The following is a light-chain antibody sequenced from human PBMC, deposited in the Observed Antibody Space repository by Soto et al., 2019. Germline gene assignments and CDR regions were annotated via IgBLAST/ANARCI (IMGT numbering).Light chain of an antibody. J-gene: IGKJ5*01. CDR3: QQQSNKRPIT. V-gene: IGKV3-11*01. CDR1: QSLSSSY. Sequence: EIGFTQEPGRLRMSQRERATLSCRASQSLSSSYLAWYQQKPGQAPRLLISGASTRATVIPARFSGSGSGTEFTLTISIQPDDFLAYYCQQQSNKRPITFGQGTRLEIK. CDR2: GAS.